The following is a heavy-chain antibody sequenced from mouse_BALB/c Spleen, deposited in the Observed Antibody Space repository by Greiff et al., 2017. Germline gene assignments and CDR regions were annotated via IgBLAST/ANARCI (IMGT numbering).Heavy chain of an antibody. V-gene: IGHV5-4*02. CDR3: ARDGLGRFAY. CDR1: GFTFSDYY. D-gene: IGHD4-1*01. Sequence: EVQRVESGGGLVKPGGSLKLSCAASGFTFSDYYMYWVRQTPEKRLEWVATISDGGSYTYYPDSVKGRFTISRDNAKNNLYLQMSSLKSEDTAMYYCARDGLGRFAYWGQGTLVTVSA. J-gene: IGHJ3*01. CDR2: ISDGGSYT.